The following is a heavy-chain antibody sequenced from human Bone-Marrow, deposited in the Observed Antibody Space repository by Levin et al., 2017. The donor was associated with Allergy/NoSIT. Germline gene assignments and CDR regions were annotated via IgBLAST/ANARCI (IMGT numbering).Heavy chain of an antibody. Sequence: GESLKISCSASGFSVGTRSMNWVRQAPGKGLEWLSYISSSCDSIYYADSVKGRFTISRDNVKNSLYLQMNSLRAEDTAVYYCARDRCGSENWCPHPQYYGMDVWGEGTTVTVSS. J-gene: IGHJ6*04. CDR1: GFSVGTRS. V-gene: IGHV3-48*01. CDR3: ARDRCGSENWCPHPQYYGMDV. D-gene: IGHD3-16*01. CDR2: ISSSCDSI.